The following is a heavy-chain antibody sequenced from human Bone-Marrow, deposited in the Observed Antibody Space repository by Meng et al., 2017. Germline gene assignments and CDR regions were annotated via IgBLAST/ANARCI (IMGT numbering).Heavy chain of an antibody. CDR2: INHSGST. V-gene: IGHV4-4*02. Sequence: QVQLQESGPGLVKPSGTLSLTRAVSGGSISSSNWWSWVRQPPGKGLEWIGEINHSGSTNYNPSLKSRVTISVDTSKNQFSLKLSSVTAADTAVYYCARDNTMIGSFDYWGQGTLVTVSS. CDR1: GGSISSSNW. J-gene: IGHJ4*02. CDR3: ARDNTMIGSFDY. D-gene: IGHD3-22*01.